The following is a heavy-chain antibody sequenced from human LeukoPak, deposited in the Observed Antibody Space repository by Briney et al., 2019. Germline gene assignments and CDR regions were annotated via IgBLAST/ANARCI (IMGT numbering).Heavy chain of an antibody. V-gene: IGHV4-39*01. CDR1: GGSISTPGYY. J-gene: IGHJ4*02. D-gene: IGHD2-21*02. CDR2: LYHSGST. Sequence: SETLSLTCTVSGGSISTPGYYWGWIRQPPGKGLEWIGSLYHSGSTYYKPSLKSRATISVDKSKNQCSLKLRSVPAADTAVYYCARHALATVTDPSFDYWGQGTLVTVSS. CDR3: ARHALATVTDPSFDY.